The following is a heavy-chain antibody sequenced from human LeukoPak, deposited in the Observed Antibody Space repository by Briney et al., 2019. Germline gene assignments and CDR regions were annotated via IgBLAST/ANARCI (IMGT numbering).Heavy chain of an antibody. J-gene: IGHJ4*02. CDR3: ASHRSSRWYYFDY. Sequence: GGSLRFSCAASGFTLTSFSMNWFRQAPGRGLEWVSSIISSSGYIHYADSVKGRFTISRDNAKNSLYLQMNSLRAEDTAVYYCASHRSSRWYYFDYWGQGTLVTVSS. CDR2: IISSSGYI. CDR1: GFTLTSFS. D-gene: IGHD6-13*01. V-gene: IGHV3-21*04.